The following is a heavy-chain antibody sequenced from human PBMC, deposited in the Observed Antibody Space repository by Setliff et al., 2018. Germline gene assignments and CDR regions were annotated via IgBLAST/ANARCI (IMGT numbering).Heavy chain of an antibody. J-gene: IGHJ4*02. CDR2: INGGNGNT. V-gene: IGHV1-3*01. CDR1: GYTLTGYY. CDR3: ARDREYCSRTSCYIDY. Sequence: GASVKVSCKASGYTLTGYYMHWVRQAPGQRLEWMGWINGGNGNTKYSQKFQGRITITRDTSASTAYMEMSSLRSEDTAVYYCARDREYCSRTSCYIDYWGQGALVTVSS. D-gene: IGHD2-2*02.